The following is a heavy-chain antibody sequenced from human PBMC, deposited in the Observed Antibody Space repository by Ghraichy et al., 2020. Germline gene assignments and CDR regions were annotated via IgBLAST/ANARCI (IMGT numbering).Heavy chain of an antibody. D-gene: IGHD3-3*01. CDR2: IGARSGNT. CDR3: ARDRDFWSGYPQYYFDF. V-gene: IGHV3-23*01. J-gene: IGHJ4*01. CDR1: GFNFSTYA. Sequence: ETLSLTCATSGFNFSTYAMTWVRQAPGKGLEWVSGIGARSGNTYYASSVKGRFTISRDDSKNTLYLQMNSLRVEDTGVYFCARDRDFWSGYPQYYFDFWGHGALVTVSS.